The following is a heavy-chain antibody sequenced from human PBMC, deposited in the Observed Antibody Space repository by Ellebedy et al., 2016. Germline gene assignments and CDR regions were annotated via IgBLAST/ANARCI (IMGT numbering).Heavy chain of an antibody. J-gene: IGHJ4*02. Sequence: ASVKVSCXASGYTFSNYGITWVRQAPGQGLEWMGIINPSGGSTSYAQKFQGRVTMTRDTSTSTAYMELRSLRSDDTAMYYCARGGMLYCSSTYCVDYWGQGTLVTVSS. V-gene: IGHV1-46*01. D-gene: IGHD2-2*01. CDR2: INPSGGST. CDR1: GYTFSNYG. CDR3: ARGGMLYCSSTYCVDY.